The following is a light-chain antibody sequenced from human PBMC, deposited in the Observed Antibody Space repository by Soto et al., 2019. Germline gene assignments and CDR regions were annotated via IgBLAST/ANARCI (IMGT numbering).Light chain of an antibody. CDR2: AAS. J-gene: IGKJ2*01. CDR3: QQSYSSPRV. Sequence: DIQMTQSPSSLSASVGDRVTITCRASQSISSYLNWYQQKPGKAPKLLIYAASSLQSGVPSRFSGSGSGTEFTLPISSLQPEDFANYYCQQSYSSPRVFGQGTKLEIK. V-gene: IGKV1-39*01. CDR1: QSISSY.